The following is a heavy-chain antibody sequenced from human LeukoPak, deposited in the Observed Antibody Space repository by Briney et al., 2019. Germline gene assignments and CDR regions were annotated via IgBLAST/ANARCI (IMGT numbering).Heavy chain of an antibody. CDR3: AKGNGYSYGRYYFDY. Sequence: PGGSLRLPCAASGFTFSSYAMGWVRQAPGKGLEWVSAITASGGNTYYADSVKGRFTISRDNSENTLYLQVNSLRAEDTAVYYCAKGNGYSYGRYYFDYWGQGTLVTVSS. CDR2: ITASGGNT. J-gene: IGHJ4*02. D-gene: IGHD5-18*01. V-gene: IGHV3-23*01. CDR1: GFTFSSYA.